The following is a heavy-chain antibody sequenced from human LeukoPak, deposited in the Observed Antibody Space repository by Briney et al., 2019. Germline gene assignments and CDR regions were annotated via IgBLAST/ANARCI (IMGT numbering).Heavy chain of an antibody. J-gene: IGHJ4*02. Sequence: GGSLRLSCAASGFTFSRYAMHWVRQGPGKGLEWVAYIAHHGSNTYYADSVKGRFTISRDNSKRTPYLQMNSLRGDDTAVYYCAKDGSWSCTDWGQGTLVTASS. D-gene: IGHD2-8*02. CDR1: GFTFSRYA. CDR3: AKDGSWSCTD. V-gene: IGHV3-30*02. CDR2: IAHHGSNT.